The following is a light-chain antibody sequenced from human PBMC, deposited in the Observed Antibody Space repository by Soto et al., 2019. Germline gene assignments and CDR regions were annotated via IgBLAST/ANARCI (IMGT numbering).Light chain of an antibody. J-gene: IGKJ2*01. CDR2: RAS. Sequence: IVMTQSPATLSVSPGERATLSCRASQNIYSNIAWYQQRPGQAPRLLIYRASTRAPGVPARFSGSGSGTEFTLTISRLEPEDFAVYYCQQYGSSPPSYTFGQGTKLEIK. CDR3: QQYGSSPPSYT. CDR1: QNIYSN. V-gene: IGKV3-15*01.